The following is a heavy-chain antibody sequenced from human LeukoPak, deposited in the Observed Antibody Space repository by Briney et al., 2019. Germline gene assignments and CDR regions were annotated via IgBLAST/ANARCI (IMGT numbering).Heavy chain of an antibody. V-gene: IGHV3-21*01. D-gene: IGHD4-11*01. CDR2: ISSSSGYI. CDR3: ARGLVPGFLDY. CDR1: GFTFSSYS. J-gene: IGHJ4*02. Sequence: GGSLRLSCAASGFTFSSYSMNWDRQAPGKGLEWVSSISSSSGYIYYADSVKGRFTISRDNAKNTLYLQMNSLRAEDTAVYYCARGLVPGFLDYWGQGTPVTVSS.